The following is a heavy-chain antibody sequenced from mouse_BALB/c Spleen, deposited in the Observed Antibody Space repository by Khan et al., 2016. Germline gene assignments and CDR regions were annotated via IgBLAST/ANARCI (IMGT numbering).Heavy chain of an antibody. CDR1: GYTFTDYS. CDR3: ARWLLRGYAMDY. V-gene: IGHV9-2-1*01. D-gene: IGHD2-3*01. Sequence: QIQLVQSGPELKKPGETVKISCKASGYTFTDYSMHWVKQAPGKGLKWMGWINTETGEPTYADDFKGRFAFSLETSASTAYLQINNLKNEDSATYFSARWLLRGYAMDYWGQGTSVTVAS. CDR2: INTETGEP. J-gene: IGHJ4*01.